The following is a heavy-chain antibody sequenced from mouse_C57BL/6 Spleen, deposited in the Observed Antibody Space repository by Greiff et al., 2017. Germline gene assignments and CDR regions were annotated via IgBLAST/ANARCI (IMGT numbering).Heavy chain of an antibody. CDR2: INPGSGGT. Sequence: VQLQQSGAELVRPGTSVKVSCKASGYAFTNYLIEWVQQRPGQGLEWIGVINPGSGGTNYNEKFKGKATLTADKSSSTAYMQLSSLTSEDSAVYFCERSGYGNDVDWYFDVWGTGTTVTVSS. CDR1: GYAFTNYL. V-gene: IGHV1-54*01. D-gene: IGHD2-2*01. CDR3: ERSGYGNDVDWYFDV. J-gene: IGHJ1*03.